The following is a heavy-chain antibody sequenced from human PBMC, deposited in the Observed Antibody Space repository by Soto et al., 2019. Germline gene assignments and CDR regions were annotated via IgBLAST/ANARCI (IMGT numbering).Heavy chain of an antibody. D-gene: IGHD6-6*01. CDR3: ARDPGIAAHLYKYYYYGMDV. CDR2: IYSGGST. V-gene: IGHV3-53*01. CDR1: WFTVSSNY. Sequence: GGSLRLSCATSWFTVSSNYIICVRQSPCKWLERVSVIYSGGSTYYADSVKGRFTISRDNSKNTLYLQMNSLRAEDTAVYYCARDPGIAAHLYKYYYYGMDVWGQGTTVTVSS. J-gene: IGHJ6*02.